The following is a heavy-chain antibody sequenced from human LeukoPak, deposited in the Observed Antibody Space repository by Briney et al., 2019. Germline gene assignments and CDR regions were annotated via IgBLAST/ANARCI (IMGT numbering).Heavy chain of an antibody. D-gene: IGHD3-10*01. J-gene: IGHJ6*03. CDR2: IYYSGST. V-gene: IGHV4-39*07. CDR1: GGSISSSSYY. Sequence: SETLSLTCTVSGGSISSSSYYWGWIRQPPGKGLEWIGSIYYSGSTYYNPSLKSRVTISVDTSKNQFSLKLSSVTAADTAVYYCARRPSYGSGSYYYYYYYMDVWGKGTTVTISS. CDR3: ARRPSYGSGSYYYYYYYMDV.